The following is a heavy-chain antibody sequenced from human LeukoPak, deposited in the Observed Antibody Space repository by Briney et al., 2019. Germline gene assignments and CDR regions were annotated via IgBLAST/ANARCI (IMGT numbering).Heavy chain of an antibody. Sequence: SESLSLTCAVAGYSSSSGYYWGWIPQPPGKGREWIGSIYHSGSTYYNRSVKSRGTISVYTSKNQFSLRLSSVTAADTAVYYCAREVLDFDYWGQGTLVTVSS. V-gene: IGHV4-38-2*02. D-gene: IGHD2-2*03. CDR3: AREVLDFDY. J-gene: IGHJ4*02. CDR2: IYHSGST. CDR1: GYSSSSGYY.